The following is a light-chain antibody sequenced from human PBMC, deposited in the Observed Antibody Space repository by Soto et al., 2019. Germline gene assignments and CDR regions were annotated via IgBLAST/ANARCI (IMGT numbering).Light chain of an antibody. CDR2: LEGSGSY. J-gene: IGLJ3*02. CDR1: SGHSSNV. CDR3: EAWDMNTRV. V-gene: IGLV4-60*03. Sequence: QPVLTQSASASASLGSSVKLTCTLSSGHSSNVIAWHQQQPGKAPRYLMKLEGSGSYTKGSGVPDRFSGSSSGADRYLTISNLQSEDEAGYYCEAWDMNTRVFGGGTKLTVL.